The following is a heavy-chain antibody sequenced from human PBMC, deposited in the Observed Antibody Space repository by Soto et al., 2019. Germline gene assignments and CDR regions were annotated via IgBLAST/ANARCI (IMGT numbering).Heavy chain of an antibody. D-gene: IGHD6-6*01. CDR1: GFTVNTKH. Sequence: EVELVESGGGLIQPGGSLRLSCAASGFTVNTKHMSWVRQAPGKGLEWVSVFYKGGDTNYADSVKGSFTISRNSAKNKLYLYMNSLRLDDTALYYCVGAMGSGSSAEVYWGQLTLVTVSS. CDR2: FYKGGDT. J-gene: IGHJ4*02. CDR3: VGAMGSGSSAEVY. V-gene: IGHV3-53*01.